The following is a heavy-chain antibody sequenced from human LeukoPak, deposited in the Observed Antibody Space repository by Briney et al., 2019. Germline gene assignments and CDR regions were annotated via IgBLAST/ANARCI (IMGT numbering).Heavy chain of an antibody. V-gene: IGHV3-15*01. D-gene: IGHD3-10*01. CDR3: TTYTMGAFDS. CDR1: GFTFSNAW. CDR2: IKSKSDGGTT. J-gene: IGHJ4*02. Sequence: GGSLRLSCAASGFTFSNAWMTWVRQAPGKGLEWVGRIKSKSDGGTTDYDTPVKGRFTISRDDSKNTVYLQMNSPKTEDTAMFYCTTYTMGAFDSWGQGTLVTVSS.